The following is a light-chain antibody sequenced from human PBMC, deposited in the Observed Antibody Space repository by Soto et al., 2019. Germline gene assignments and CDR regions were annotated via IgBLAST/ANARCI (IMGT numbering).Light chain of an antibody. J-gene: IGKJ5*01. CDR3: QQYNNWST. CDR1: QSVRSN. CDR2: GAS. V-gene: IGKV3-15*01. Sequence: EIVLTHSPSTLSLSPGGRSTLSCRASQSVRSNLTWYQQKPGQAPRLLIYGASTRATGIPARLSGSGSGTEFTLTISSMKSEDFAVYYCQQYNNWSTFGHGTRLEIK.